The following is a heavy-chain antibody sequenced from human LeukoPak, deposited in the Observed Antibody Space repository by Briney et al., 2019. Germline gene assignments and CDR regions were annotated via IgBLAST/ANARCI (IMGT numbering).Heavy chain of an antibody. CDR1: GGSISSYY. D-gene: IGHD2-2*01. J-gene: IGHJ3*02. V-gene: IGHV4-59*01. CDR2: IYYSGST. Sequence: PSETLSLTCTVSGGSISSYYWSWIRQPPGKGLEWIGYIYYSGSTNYNPSLKSRVAISVDTSKNQFSLKLSSVTAADTAVYYCARTVVPRLGAFDIWGQGTMVTVSS. CDR3: ARTVVPRLGAFDI.